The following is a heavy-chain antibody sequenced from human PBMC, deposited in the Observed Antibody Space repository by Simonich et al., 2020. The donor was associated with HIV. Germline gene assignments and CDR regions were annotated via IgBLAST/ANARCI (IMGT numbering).Heavy chain of an antibody. J-gene: IGHJ4*02. CDR1: GFTFDDYA. V-gene: IGHV3-9*01. CDR3: AKGSGYSYGGPIDY. Sequence: EVQLVESGGGLVQPGRSLRLSCAASGFTFDDYAMHWFRQDPGKGVEGVSGISWNSGSIGYADSVKGRFTISRDNAKNSLYLQMNSLRAEDTALYYCAKGSGYSYGGPIDYWGQGTLVTVSS. CDR2: ISWNSGSI. D-gene: IGHD5-18*01.